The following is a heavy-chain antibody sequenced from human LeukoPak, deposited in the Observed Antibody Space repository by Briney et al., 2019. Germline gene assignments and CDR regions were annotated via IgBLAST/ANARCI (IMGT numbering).Heavy chain of an antibody. D-gene: IGHD3-22*01. CDR2: IKKVGSEK. Sequence: GGCLTLSCVGSGFTFGFYWMGWVRHAPGKGLDWVANIKKVGSEKYYVDSRKCRFTISRDNAKNSLYLQMNSLRAEDTAVYYCARDEHQYYSESSGRFDHWGQGILVTVSS. CDR3: ARDEHQYYSESSGRFDH. J-gene: IGHJ4*02. V-gene: IGHV3-7*04. CDR1: GFTFGFYW.